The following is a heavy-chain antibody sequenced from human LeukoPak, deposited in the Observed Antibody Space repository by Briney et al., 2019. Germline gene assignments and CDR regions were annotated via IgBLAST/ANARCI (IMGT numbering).Heavy chain of an antibody. CDR2: IYPGDSDT. V-gene: IGHV5-51*01. CDR1: GYSFTSYW. D-gene: IGHD3-22*01. J-gene: IGHJ3*02. Sequence: GESLKISCKGSGYSFTSYWIGWVRQMPGKGLEWMGIIYPGDSDTRYSPSFQGQVTISADKSISTAYLQWSSLKASGTAMYYCARHFSPSGYSHDAFDIWAQGTMVTVSS. CDR3: ARHFSPSGYSHDAFDI.